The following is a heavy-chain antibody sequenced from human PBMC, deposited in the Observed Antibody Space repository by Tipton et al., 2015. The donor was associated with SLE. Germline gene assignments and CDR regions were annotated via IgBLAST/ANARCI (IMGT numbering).Heavy chain of an antibody. CDR2: ISYSGSS. Sequence: TLSLTCAVYGGSFSGYYWSWIRQPPGKGLEWIGSISYSGSSYYNPSLKSRVSVSLDTSKNQFSLKLSSLTAADTAMYYCARWLIWDSGSRSFDYWGQGTLVPVSS. CDR1: GGSFSGYY. D-gene: IGHD3-16*01. V-gene: IGHV4-34*01. J-gene: IGHJ4*02. CDR3: ARWLIWDSGSRSFDY.